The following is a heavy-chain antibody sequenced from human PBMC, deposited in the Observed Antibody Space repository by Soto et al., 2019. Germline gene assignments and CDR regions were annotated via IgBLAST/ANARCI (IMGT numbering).Heavy chain of an antibody. CDR3: FGWLGSNWLDP. D-gene: IGHD3-22*01. Sequence: QVQPQQWGTGLLKPSETLSLTCAVYGGSFSTYYWNWIRQPPGKGLEWIGEINHSGNTQYNPSLKSRVTMSLDTSKNQFSLKLTSVNAKKTAVYSCFGWLGSNWLDPWGQGTLVTVSS. CDR2: INHSGNT. V-gene: IGHV4-34*03. CDR1: GGSFSTYY. J-gene: IGHJ5*02.